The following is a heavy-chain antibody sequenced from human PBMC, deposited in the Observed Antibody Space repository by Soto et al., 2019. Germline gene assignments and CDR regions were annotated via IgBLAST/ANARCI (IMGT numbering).Heavy chain of an antibody. J-gene: IGHJ5*02. D-gene: IGHD2-15*01. CDR3: ARMGHVPWRYCSGGSCPDNWFDP. Sequence: QVQLVQSGAEVKKPGASVKVSCKASGYTFTSYGISWVRQAPGQGLEWMGWISAYNGNTNYAQKLQGRVTMTTDTSTSTAYMELRSLRSDDTAVYYCARMGHVPWRYCSGGSCPDNWFDPWGQATLVTVSS. CDR2: ISAYNGNT. CDR1: GYTFTSYG. V-gene: IGHV1-18*01.